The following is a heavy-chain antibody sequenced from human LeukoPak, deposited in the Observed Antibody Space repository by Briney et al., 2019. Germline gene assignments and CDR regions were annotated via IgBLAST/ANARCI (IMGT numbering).Heavy chain of an antibody. V-gene: IGHV3-21*01. CDR1: GFTFSSYS. D-gene: IGHD2-21*01. Sequence: GGSLRLSCAASGFTFSSYSMNWVRRAPGKGLEWVSSISISSSYIYYADSVKGRFTISRDNAKNSLYLQMNSLRAEDTAVYYCAMRRHCGGDCYGFDYWGQGTLVTVSS. CDR2: ISISSSYI. CDR3: AMRRHCGGDCYGFDY. J-gene: IGHJ4*02.